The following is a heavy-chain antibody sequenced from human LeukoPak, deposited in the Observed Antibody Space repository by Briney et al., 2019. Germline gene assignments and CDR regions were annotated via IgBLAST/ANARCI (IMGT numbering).Heavy chain of an antibody. CDR3: ARVGVGWELLVDY. CDR1: GFTFSSYW. V-gene: IGHV3-7*01. D-gene: IGHD1-26*01. Sequence: GGSLRLSCAASGFTFSSYWMSWVRQAPGKGLEWVANIKQDGSEKYYVDSVKGRFTISRDNSKNTLYLQMNSLRAEDTAVYYCARVGVGWELLVDYWGQGTLVTVSS. J-gene: IGHJ4*02. CDR2: IKQDGSEK.